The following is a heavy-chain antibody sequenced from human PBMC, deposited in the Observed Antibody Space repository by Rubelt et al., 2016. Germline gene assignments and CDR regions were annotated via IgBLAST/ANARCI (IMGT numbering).Heavy chain of an antibody. CDR1: GFTFTSSA. V-gene: IGHV1-58*01. D-gene: IGHD6-19*01. CDR2: IVVGSGNT. J-gene: IGHJ4*02. Sequence: QMQLVQSGPEVKKPGTSVKVSCKASGFTFTSSAVQWVRQARGQRLEWLGWIVVGSGNTNYAQKFQGRVTITADESTSTAYMELSSLRSEDTAVYYCARVQYSSGWYFDYWGQGTLVTVSS. CDR3: ARVQYSSGWYFDY.